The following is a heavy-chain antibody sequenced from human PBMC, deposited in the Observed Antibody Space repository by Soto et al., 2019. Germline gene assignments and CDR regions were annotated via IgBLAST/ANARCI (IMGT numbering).Heavy chain of an antibody. D-gene: IGHD2-2*01. CDR3: ALAAAANIYDY. Sequence: PSETLSLTCTVSGGSISSYYWSWIRQPPGKGLEWIGYIYYSGSTNYNPSLKSRVTISVDTSKNQFSLKLSSVTAADTAVYYCALAAAANIYDYWGQGTLVPVSS. CDR2: IYYSGST. V-gene: IGHV4-59*01. J-gene: IGHJ4*02. CDR1: GGSISSYY.